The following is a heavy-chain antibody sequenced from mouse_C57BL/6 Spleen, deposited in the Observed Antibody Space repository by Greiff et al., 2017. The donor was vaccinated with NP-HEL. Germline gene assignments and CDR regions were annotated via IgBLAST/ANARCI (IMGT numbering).Heavy chain of an antibody. Sequence: EVQLQQSGPGLAKPSQTLSLTCSVTGYSITSDYWNWIRKFPGNKLEYMGYISYSGSTYYNPSLKSRISITRDTSKNQYYLQLNSVTTEDTATYYCARYPPDYYGSSYWYFDVWGTGTTVTVSS. J-gene: IGHJ1*03. CDR3: ARYPPDYYGSSYWYFDV. V-gene: IGHV3-8*01. CDR2: ISYSGST. D-gene: IGHD1-1*01. CDR1: GYSITSDY.